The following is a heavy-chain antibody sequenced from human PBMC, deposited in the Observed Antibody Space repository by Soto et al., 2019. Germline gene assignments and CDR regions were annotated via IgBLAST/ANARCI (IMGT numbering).Heavy chain of an antibody. J-gene: IGHJ4*01. Sequence: GASVTVSCKASGGTISSYAISWVRQAPGQGLEWMGGIIPIFGTANYAQKFQGRVTITADESTSTAYMELSSLRSDDTAVYYCASGSLYGSGSYPVDYWGQGTLVTVSS. D-gene: IGHD3-10*01. CDR1: GGTISSYA. CDR2: IIPIFGTA. V-gene: IGHV1-69*13. CDR3: ASGSLYGSGSYPVDY.